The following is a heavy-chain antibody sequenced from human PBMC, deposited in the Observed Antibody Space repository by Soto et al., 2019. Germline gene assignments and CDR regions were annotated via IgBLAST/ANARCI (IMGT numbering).Heavy chain of an antibody. Sequence: PSETLPLTCTASGGSVSSGSYYWTWIRQPPGKGLEWIGYIYYSGSTNYNPSLKSRVTISVDTSKNQFSLKLSSVTAADTAVYYCARDYGSGSPFELPTNANWGQGTPVTVSS. J-gene: IGHJ4*02. CDR3: ARDYGSGSPFELPTNAN. D-gene: IGHD3-10*01. CDR2: IYYSGST. V-gene: IGHV4-61*01. CDR1: GGSVSSGSYY.